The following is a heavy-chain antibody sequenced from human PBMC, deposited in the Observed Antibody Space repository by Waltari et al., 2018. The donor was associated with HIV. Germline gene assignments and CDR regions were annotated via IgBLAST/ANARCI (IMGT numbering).Heavy chain of an antibody. CDR2: IYYSGST. CDR3: ARRRSSSWYGV. CDR1: GGSISSSSYY. J-gene: IGHJ4*02. V-gene: IGHV4-39*01. Sequence: QLQLQESGPGLVKPSETLSLTCTVSGGSISSSSYYWGWIRQPPGKGLEWIWSIYYSGSTYYNPSLKSRVTISGDTSKNQFSLKLSSVTAADTAVYYCARRRSSSWYGVWGQGTLVTVSS. D-gene: IGHD6-13*01.